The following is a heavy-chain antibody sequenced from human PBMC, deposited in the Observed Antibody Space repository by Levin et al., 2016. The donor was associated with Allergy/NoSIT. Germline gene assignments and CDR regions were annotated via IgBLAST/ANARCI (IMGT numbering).Heavy chain of an antibody. J-gene: IGHJ4*02. CDR3: AKEPTMYASGWYFDD. CDR1: GFTFSNYG. Sequence: GGSLRLSCAASGFTFSNYGMHWVRQAPVKGLEWLGVISHDGSVQYYADSVKGRFTISRDNSKNTLFLQMNSLRPEDSAVYYCAKEPTMYASGWYFDDWGPGTVVTVSS. V-gene: IGHV3-30*18. CDR2: ISHDGSVQ. D-gene: IGHD6-19*01.